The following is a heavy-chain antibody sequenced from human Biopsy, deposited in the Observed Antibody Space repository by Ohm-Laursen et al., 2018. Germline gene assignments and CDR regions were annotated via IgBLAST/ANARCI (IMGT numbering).Heavy chain of an antibody. CDR1: GVTLSGYA. D-gene: IGHD3-16*01. Sequence: SLRLSCTASGVTLSGYAMNWVRQAPWKGLEWVSSISASSSYIHYADSVKGRFTVSRDNAKNSLYLQMNSLRAADTAIYYCATELLPPGVGGPWLDSWGQGTPVTVSS. CDR2: ISASSSYI. CDR3: ATELLPPGVGGPWLDS. J-gene: IGHJ5*01. V-gene: IGHV3-21*06.